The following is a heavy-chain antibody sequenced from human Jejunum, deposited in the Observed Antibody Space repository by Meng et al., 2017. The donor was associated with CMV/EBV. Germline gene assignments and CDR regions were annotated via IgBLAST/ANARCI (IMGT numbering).Heavy chain of an antibody. CDR3: ARGDYDTSGYYFDL. CDR1: GGSISSGGYF. J-gene: IGHJ4*02. V-gene: IGHV4-30-4*01. D-gene: IGHD3-22*01. CDR2: IFHTGSA. Sequence: QVQLQESGPGLVKPSQTLSLTCSASGGSISSGGYFWSWIRQPPGKGLEWIGYIFHTGSAYYNLSLKSRVTISIDTSKNIFSLEMTSVTAADTAVYYCARGDYDTSGYYFDLWGQGTLVTVSS.